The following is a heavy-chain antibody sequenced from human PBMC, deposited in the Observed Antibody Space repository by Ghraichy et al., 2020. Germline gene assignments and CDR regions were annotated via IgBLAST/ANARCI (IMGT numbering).Heavy chain of an antibody. CDR1: GFNFATYA. J-gene: IGHJ4*02. CDR2: ISGSADST. CDR3: AKGGHFYDLADF. D-gene: IGHD2/OR15-2a*01. V-gene: IGHV3-23*01. Sequence: GGSLRLSCAASGFNFATYAMNWVRQAPGKGLDWVSTISGSADSTYYAESVKGRFSISRDNSRNTVFLHMTSLRVEDTALYYCAKGGHFYDLADFWGQGTLVTVS.